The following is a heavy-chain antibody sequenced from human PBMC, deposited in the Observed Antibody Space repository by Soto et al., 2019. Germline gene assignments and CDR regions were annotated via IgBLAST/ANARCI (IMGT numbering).Heavy chain of an antibody. J-gene: IGHJ6*02. Sequence: QVTLKESGPVLVKPTETLTLTCTVSGFSLTNTRMGVSWIRQPPGTALEWLAAIFSNDEKSSNTSLSSRLAISKDTSKSQLVLTMTNMAPVDTSTYYCARIWHRWEHYYYYGMDVWGQGTTGTVS. CDR3: ARIWHRWEHYYYYGMDV. D-gene: IGHD1-26*01. CDR2: IFSNDEK. CDR1: GFSLTNTRMG. V-gene: IGHV2-26*01.